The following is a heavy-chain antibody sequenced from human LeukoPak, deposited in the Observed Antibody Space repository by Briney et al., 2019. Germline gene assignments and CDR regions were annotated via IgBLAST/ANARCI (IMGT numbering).Heavy chain of an antibody. Sequence: GGSLRLSCAASGFAFSNFAMNWVRQAPGKGLEWVSGISDSGDTTDYADSVQGRFTISRDNSKNTLYLQLNSLRAEDTAVYYCAKFGFYESLNNFDYWGQGTLVTVSS. CDR3: AKFGFYESLNNFDY. D-gene: IGHD3-22*01. CDR2: ISDSGDTT. CDR1: GFAFSNFA. J-gene: IGHJ4*02. V-gene: IGHV3-23*01.